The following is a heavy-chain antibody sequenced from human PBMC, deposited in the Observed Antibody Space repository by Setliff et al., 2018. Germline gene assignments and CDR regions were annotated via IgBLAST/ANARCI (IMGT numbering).Heavy chain of an antibody. CDR3: AKHRSYFDY. CDR1: GYSISNDCF. J-gene: IGHJ4*02. Sequence: SETLSLTCTVSGYSISNDCFWGWIRQPPGKGLEWIGSIYHSGSTSYYPSLKSRVTISVDTSKNQFSLNLSSVTAADTAVYYCAKHRSYFDYWGQGTLVTVST. V-gene: IGHV4-38-2*02. CDR2: IYHSGST.